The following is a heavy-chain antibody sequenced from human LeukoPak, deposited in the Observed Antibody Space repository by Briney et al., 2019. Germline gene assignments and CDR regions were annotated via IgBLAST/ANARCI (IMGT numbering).Heavy chain of an antibody. CDR1: GFTFSSYE. CDR2: ISSSGSNI. J-gene: IGHJ4*02. V-gene: IGHV3-48*03. D-gene: IGHD6-19*01. Sequence: GGSLRLSCAAPGFTFSSYEMNWVRQAPGKGLEWVSYISSSGSNIYYADSVKGRFTISKDNAKNSLYLQMNSLRAEDTAVYYCARRSVAGMVDYWGQGTLVTVSS. CDR3: ARRSVAGMVDY.